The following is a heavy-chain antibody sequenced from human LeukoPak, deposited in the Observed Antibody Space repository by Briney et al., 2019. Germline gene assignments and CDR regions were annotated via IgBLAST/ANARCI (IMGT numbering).Heavy chain of an antibody. J-gene: IGHJ1*01. Sequence: ASVKVSCKASGYTFTSYYMHWVRQAPGQGLEWMGIINPSGGSTSYAQKFQGRVTMTRDTSTGTVYMELSSLSSDDTAVYYCARARAAAGAQYFQHWGQGTLVSASS. V-gene: IGHV1-46*01. CDR1: GYTFTSYY. D-gene: IGHD6-13*01. CDR3: ARARAAAGAQYFQH. CDR2: INPSGGST.